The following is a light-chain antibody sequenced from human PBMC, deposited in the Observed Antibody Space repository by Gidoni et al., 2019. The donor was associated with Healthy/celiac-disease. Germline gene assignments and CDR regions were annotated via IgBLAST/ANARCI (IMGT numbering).Light chain of an antibody. J-gene: IGKJ2*03. Sequence: DIVMTQSPDSLAVSLGERATINCQSSQSVSYSSNNKNYLAWYQQKPGQPPKLLIYWASTRESGVPDRFSGRGSGTDFTLTISSLQAEDVAVYYCQQYYSTPYSFGQGTKLEIK. V-gene: IGKV4-1*01. CDR1: QSVSYSSNNKNY. CDR2: WAS. CDR3: QQYYSTPYS.